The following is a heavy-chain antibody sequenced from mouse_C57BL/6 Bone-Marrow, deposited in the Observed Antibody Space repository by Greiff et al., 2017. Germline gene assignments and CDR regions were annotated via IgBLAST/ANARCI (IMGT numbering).Heavy chain of an antibody. CDR1: GYAFSSSW. D-gene: IGHD1-1*02. CDR3: ARFTLSSYAMDY. CDR2: IYPGDGDT. J-gene: IGHJ4*01. V-gene: IGHV1-82*01. Sequence: SGPELVKPGASVKISCKASGYAFSSSWMNWVKQRPGKGLEWIGRIYPGDGDTNYNGKFKGKATLTADKSSSTAYMQLSSLTSEDSAVYFCARFTLSSYAMDYWGQGTSVTVSS.